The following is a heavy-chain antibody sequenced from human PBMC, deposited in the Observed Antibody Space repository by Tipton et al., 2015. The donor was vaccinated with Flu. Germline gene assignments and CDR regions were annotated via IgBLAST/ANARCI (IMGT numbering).Heavy chain of an antibody. CDR1: GGPISSGSYY. D-gene: IGHD3-22*01. V-gene: IGHV4-61*02. CDR3: ARGTRSDDSSGYYPHYFDY. Sequence: LRLSCTVSGGPISSGSYYWSWIRQPAGKGLEWIGRIYTSGSTNYNPSLKSRVTISVDTSKNQFSLKLSSVTAADTAVYYCARGTRSDDSSGYYPHYFDYWGQGTLVTVSS. J-gene: IGHJ4*02. CDR2: IYTSGST.